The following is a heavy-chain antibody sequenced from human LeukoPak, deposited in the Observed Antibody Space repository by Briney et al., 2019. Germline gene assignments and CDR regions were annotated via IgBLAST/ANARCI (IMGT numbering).Heavy chain of an antibody. CDR2: INPNSGGT. J-gene: IGHJ4*02. CDR3: ARVLDYYGSGTRDFDY. Sequence: ASVKVSCKASGYTFTGYYMHWVRQAPGQGLEWMGWINPNSGGTNYAQKFQGRVTMTRDTSISTAYMGLSRLRSDDTAVYYCARVLDYYGSGTRDFDYWGQGILVTVSS. D-gene: IGHD3-10*01. CDR1: GYTFTGYY. V-gene: IGHV1-2*02.